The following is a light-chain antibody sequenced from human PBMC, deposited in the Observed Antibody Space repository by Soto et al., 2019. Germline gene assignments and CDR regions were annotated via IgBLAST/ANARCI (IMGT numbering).Light chain of an antibody. CDR3: QKYNSYSIT. V-gene: IGKV1-5*03. Sequence: DIQMTQSPSTLSASVGDRVTITCRASQSISSWLAWYQQKPGKAPKILIYKASSLESGVPSRFSGSGSGTEFTLTIRSLQPEDFATYYCQKYNSYSITVGPGTKVDIK. J-gene: IGKJ3*01. CDR2: KAS. CDR1: QSISSW.